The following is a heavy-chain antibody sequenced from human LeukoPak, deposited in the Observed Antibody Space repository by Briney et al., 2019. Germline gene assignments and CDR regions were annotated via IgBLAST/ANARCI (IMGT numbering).Heavy chain of an antibody. V-gene: IGHV1-69*01. CDR2: IIPIFGTA. J-gene: IGHJ3*02. Sequence: SVKVSCKASGGTFSSYAISWVRQAPGQGLEWMGGIIPIFGTANYAQKFQGRVTITADESTSTAYMELSSLRSEDTAVYYCAKGVEMATIGYDAFDIWGQGTMVTVSS. CDR3: AKGVEMATIGYDAFDI. CDR1: GGTFSSYA. D-gene: IGHD5-24*01.